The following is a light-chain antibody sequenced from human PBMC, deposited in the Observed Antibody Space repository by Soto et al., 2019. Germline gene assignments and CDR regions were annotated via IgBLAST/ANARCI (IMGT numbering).Light chain of an antibody. Sequence: QSVLTQPRSVSGSPGQSVTISCTGTSSDVGGYNYVSWFQQHPGKAPKLMIYAVTERPSGVPDRFSGSKSGNTASLTISGLQAEDEADYYCCSYAGTFTYVVGTGTKLTVL. CDR1: SSDVGGYNY. CDR3: CSYAGTFTYV. V-gene: IGLV2-11*01. CDR2: AVT. J-gene: IGLJ1*01.